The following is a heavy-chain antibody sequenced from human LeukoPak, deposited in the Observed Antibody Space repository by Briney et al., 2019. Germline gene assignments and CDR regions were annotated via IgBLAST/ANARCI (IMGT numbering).Heavy chain of an antibody. V-gene: IGHV1-69*04. Sequence: SVKVSCKASGGTFSSYAISWVRQAPGQGLEWMGRIIPILGIANYAQKFQGRVTIAADKSTSTAYMELSSLRSEDTAVYYCASGLYSSGWYVDWGQGTLVTVSS. CDR2: IIPILGIA. CDR3: ASGLYSSGWYVD. D-gene: IGHD6-19*01. J-gene: IGHJ4*02. CDR1: GGTFSSYA.